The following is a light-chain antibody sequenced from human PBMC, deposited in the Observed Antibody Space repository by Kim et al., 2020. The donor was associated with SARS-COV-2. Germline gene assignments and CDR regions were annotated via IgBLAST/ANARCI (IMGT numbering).Light chain of an antibody. CDR3: QLCVTSALT. Sequence: EIVLTQSPGTLSLSPGETATLSCRASESVSSRYLAWYQQKPGHAPRLLIFASSNRAPATPDRFSGSGSGTDFTLTINRLEPEDFAAYYCQLCVTSALTFGGGTKVDIK. CDR1: ESVSSRY. CDR2: ASS. J-gene: IGKJ4*01. V-gene: IGKV3-20*01.